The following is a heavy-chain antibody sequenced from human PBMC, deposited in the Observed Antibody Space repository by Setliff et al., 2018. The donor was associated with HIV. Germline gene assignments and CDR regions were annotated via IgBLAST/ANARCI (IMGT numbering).Heavy chain of an antibody. CDR2: IRSKAYGGTT. CDR1: GFTFGDYA. CDR3: SVASRPAGSRHYYYGMDV. D-gene: IGHD2-15*01. Sequence: SLRLSCTASGFTFGDYAMSWVRQAPGKGLEWVGFIRSKAYGGTTEYAASVKGRFTISRDDSKSIAYLQMNSLKTEDTAVYYCSVASRPAGSRHYYYGMDVWGQGTTVTVSS. J-gene: IGHJ6*02. V-gene: IGHV3-49*04.